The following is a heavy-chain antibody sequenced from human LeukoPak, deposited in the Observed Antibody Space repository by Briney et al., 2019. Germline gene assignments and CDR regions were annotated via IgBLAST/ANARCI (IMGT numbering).Heavy chain of an antibody. CDR2: IYHSGST. Sequence: SETLSLTCAVSGGSISSSNWWSWVRQPPGKGLEWIGEIYHSGSTNYNPSLKSRVTISVDKSKNQFSLKLSSVTAADTAVYYCARGSYYYYYGMDVWGQGTTVTVSS. CDR3: ARGSYYYYYGMDV. J-gene: IGHJ6*02. V-gene: IGHV4-4*02. CDR1: GGSISSSNW.